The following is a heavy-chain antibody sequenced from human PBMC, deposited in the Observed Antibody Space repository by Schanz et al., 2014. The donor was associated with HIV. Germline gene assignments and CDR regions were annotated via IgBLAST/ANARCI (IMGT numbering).Heavy chain of an antibody. CDR1: GGTFSSNA. D-gene: IGHD3-3*01. CDR3: ARMGVTIFGGGMDV. Sequence: QVQLVQSGAEVKKPGSSVKVSCKASGGTFSSNAISWVRQAPGQGLEWMGGIIPMFGTRNFAQKFQGRVTMTRNTSISTAYMELSSLISEDTAVYYCARMGVTIFGGGMDVWGQGTTVTVSS. J-gene: IGHJ6*02. CDR2: IIPMFGTR. V-gene: IGHV1-69*06.